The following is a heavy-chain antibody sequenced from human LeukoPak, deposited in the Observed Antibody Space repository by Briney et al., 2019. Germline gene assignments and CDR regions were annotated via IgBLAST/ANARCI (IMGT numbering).Heavy chain of an antibody. Sequence: SVKVSCKASGGTFSSYAISWVRQAPGQGLEWMGGIIPIFGTANYAQKFQGRVTITADKSTSTAYMELSSLRSEDTAVYYCARVPEEARWRAYYYYYYMDVWGKGTTVTVSS. J-gene: IGHJ6*03. CDR3: ARVPEEARWRAYYYYYYMDV. CDR1: GGTFSSYA. D-gene: IGHD2-15*01. V-gene: IGHV1-69*06. CDR2: IIPIFGTA.